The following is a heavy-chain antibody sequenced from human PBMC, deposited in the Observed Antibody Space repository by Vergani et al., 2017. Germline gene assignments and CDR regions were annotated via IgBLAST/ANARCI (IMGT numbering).Heavy chain of an antibody. CDR3: YTAYHDY. CDR2: IRSKNTGGTA. V-gene: IGHV3-15*01. J-gene: IGHJ4*02. Sequence: VQLQQWGPGLVTPSGTLSLTCAVYGGSISSDNWWSWVRQDPGKGLQWIGRIRSKNTGGTAGYAAPIKGRFTISRAASKDSGFLLVNNMKTEDTAGYFCYTAYHDYWGQETMVTVSS. D-gene: IGHD2-2*01. CDR1: GGSISSDNW.